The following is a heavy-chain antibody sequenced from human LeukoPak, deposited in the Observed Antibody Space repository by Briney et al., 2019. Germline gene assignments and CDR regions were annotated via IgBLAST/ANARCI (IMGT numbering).Heavy chain of an antibody. CDR3: ARAPTTVTTLWFDP. CDR2: IIPIFGIA. J-gene: IGHJ5*02. Sequence: SVKVSCKASGATFSSYAISWVRQAPGQGLEWMGRIIPIFGIANYAQKFQGRVTITADKSTSTAYMELSSLRSEDTAVYYCARAPTTVTTLWFDPWGQGTLVTVSS. V-gene: IGHV1-69*04. D-gene: IGHD4-17*01. CDR1: GATFSSYA.